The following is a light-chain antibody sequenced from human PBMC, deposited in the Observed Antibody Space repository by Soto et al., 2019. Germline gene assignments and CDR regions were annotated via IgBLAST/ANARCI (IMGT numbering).Light chain of an antibody. CDR3: AAWDDSLNRPV. J-gene: IGLJ2*01. V-gene: IGLV1-44*01. CDR1: SSNIGTNT. Sequence: QSVLTQAPSASGAPGKRAPMFCSGSSSNIGTNTVNGYQQLPGTPPKFLIYDNYRRPSGVPDRFSGSQSGTSASLAISGLQSEDEADYYCAAWDDSLNRPVFGGGTQLTVL. CDR2: DNY.